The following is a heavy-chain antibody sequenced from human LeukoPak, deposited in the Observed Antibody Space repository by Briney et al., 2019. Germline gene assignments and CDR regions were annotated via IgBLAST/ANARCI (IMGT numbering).Heavy chain of an antibody. J-gene: IGHJ4*02. V-gene: IGHV4-34*01. CDR1: GGSFSGYY. CDR2: INHSGST. CDR3: ARRHATNWGSRGVQDY. Sequence: SETLSLTCAVYGGSFSGYYWSWIRQPPGKGLEWIGEINHSGSTNYNPSLKSRVTISVDTSKNQFSLKLSSVTAADTAVYYCARRHATNWGSRGVQDYWGQGTLVTVPS. D-gene: IGHD7-27*01.